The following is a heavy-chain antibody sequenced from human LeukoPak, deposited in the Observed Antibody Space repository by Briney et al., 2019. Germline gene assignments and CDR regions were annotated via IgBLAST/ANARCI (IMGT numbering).Heavy chain of an antibody. CDR2: ISYDGSNK. D-gene: IGHD2-2*01. CDR3: ARAGFCSSTSCYGNDY. CDR1: GFTFSSYG. Sequence: GRSLRLSCAASGFTFSSYGMHWVRQAPGKGLEWVAVISYDGSNKYYADSVKGRFTISRDNSKNSLYLQMNNLRAEDTAVYYCARAGFCSSTSCYGNDYWGQGTLVTVSS. J-gene: IGHJ4*02. V-gene: IGHV3-30*03.